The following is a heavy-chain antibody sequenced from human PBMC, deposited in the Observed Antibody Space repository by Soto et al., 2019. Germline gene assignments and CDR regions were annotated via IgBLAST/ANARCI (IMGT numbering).Heavy chain of an antibody. J-gene: IGHJ5*02. CDR3: ERVNSGRNWFDP. D-gene: IGHD6-19*01. V-gene: IGHV4-61*01. CDR2: IYFSGST. Sequence: SETLSLTCTVSGDSVSSASFYWIWIRQAPGKGLEWIGFIYFSGSTNYNPSLKSRVTMSLDTSKNQFSLNLSSVTPADTAVYYCERVNSGRNWFDPWGKGTLVTVSS. CDR1: GDSVSSASFY.